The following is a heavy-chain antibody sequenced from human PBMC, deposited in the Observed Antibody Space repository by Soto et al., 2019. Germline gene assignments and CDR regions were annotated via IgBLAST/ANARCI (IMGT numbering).Heavy chain of an antibody. D-gene: IGHD2-15*01. V-gene: IGHV1-46*03. CDR1: GYTFTSYY. Sequence: EASVKVSCKASGYTFTSYYMHWVRQAPGQGLEWMGIINPSGGSTSYAQKFQGRVTMTRDTSTSTVYMELSSLRSEDTAVYYCAREGPYCSGGSCSPNFDYWGQGTLVTVSS. CDR3: AREGPYCSGGSCSPNFDY. CDR2: INPSGGST. J-gene: IGHJ4*02.